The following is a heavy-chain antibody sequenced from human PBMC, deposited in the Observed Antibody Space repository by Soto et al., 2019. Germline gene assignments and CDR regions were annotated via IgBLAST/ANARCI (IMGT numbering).Heavy chain of an antibody. Sequence: QVQLVQSGAEVKKPGASVKVSCKASGYTFTSYGISWVRQAPGQGLEWMGWISAYNGNTNYAQKLQGRVTMTTYTSTSTASMELWSLRSYVTDVYYCVGHDSSAYYYYSDYWGQGTLVTVSA. CDR2: ISAYNGNT. CDR1: GYTFTSYG. CDR3: VGHDSSAYYYYSDY. J-gene: IGHJ4*02. D-gene: IGHD3-22*01. V-gene: IGHV1-18*01.